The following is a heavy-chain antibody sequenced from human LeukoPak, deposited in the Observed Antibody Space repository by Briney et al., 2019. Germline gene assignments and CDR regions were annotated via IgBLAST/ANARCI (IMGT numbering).Heavy chain of an antibody. D-gene: IGHD2-21*01. J-gene: IGHJ4*02. CDR2: IPYVGSNK. CDR1: GFTFSSYA. CDR3: ARDGPWDVVVI. V-gene: IGHV3-30-3*01. Sequence: PGVSLRLSCAASGFTFSSYAMHWGRHAPGKGVEWVAVIPYVGSNKYYADSVKGRFTISRDNSKNTLYLQMNGLRAEDTAVYYCARDGPWDVVVIWGQGTLVTVSS.